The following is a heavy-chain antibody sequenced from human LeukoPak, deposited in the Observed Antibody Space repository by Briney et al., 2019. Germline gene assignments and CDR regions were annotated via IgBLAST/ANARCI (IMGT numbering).Heavy chain of an antibody. V-gene: IGHV4-61*02. CDR3: ARVVGAMWPTFFDY. J-gene: IGHJ4*02. D-gene: IGHD1-26*01. CDR1: GGSISSGSYY. CDR2: IYTSGST. Sequence: PSETLSLTCTVSGGSISSGSYYWSWIRQPAGKGLEWIGRIYTSGSTNYNPSLKSRVTMSVDTSKNQFSLKLSSVTAADTAVYYCARVVGAMWPTFFDYWGQGTLVTVSS.